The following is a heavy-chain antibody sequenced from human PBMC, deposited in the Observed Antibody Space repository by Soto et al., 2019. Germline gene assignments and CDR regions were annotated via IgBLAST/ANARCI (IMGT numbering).Heavy chain of an antibody. Sequence: QVPLVQSGAEVKKPGASVKVSCKASGYTFTGYYMHWVRQAPGQGLEWMGWINPNSGGTNYAQKFQGRVIMTRDTPTRTASMGLCRLRSDDTALYYFARLPIITIFGDVRLADVWGQGATVTVSS. CDR1: GYTFTGYY. J-gene: IGHJ6*02. CDR2: INPNSGGT. V-gene: IGHV1-2*02. D-gene: IGHD3-3*01. CDR3: ARLPIITIFGDVRLADV.